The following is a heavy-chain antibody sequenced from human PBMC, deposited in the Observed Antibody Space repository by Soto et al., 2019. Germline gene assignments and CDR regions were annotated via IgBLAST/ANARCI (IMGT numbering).Heavy chain of an antibody. Sequence: QVTLKESGPVLVKPTETLTLTCTVSGFSLSNARMGVSWIRQPPGKALEWLAHIFSNDEKSYSKSLKSRLTISKDTSKSQVVLTMTNMDPVDTATYYCARARLRYFDWLFPYYYGMDVWGQGTTVTVSS. D-gene: IGHD3-9*01. CDR2: IFSNDEK. J-gene: IGHJ6*02. CDR3: ARARLRYFDWLFPYYYGMDV. V-gene: IGHV2-26*01. CDR1: GFSLSNARMG.